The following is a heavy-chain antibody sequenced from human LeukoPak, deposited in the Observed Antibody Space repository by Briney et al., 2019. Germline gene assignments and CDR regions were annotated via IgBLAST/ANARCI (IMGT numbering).Heavy chain of an antibody. V-gene: IGHV3-15*01. CDR2: IKSKTDGGTT. CDR3: TTVAPFRVRGVIPSYYYGMDV. D-gene: IGHD3-10*01. Sequence: GGSLRLSCAASGFTFSNAWMSWVRQAPGKGLEWVGRIKSKTDGGTTDYAAPVKGRFTISRDDSKNTLYLQMNSLKTEDTAVYYCTTVAPFRVRGVIPSYYYGMDVWGQGTTVTVSS. CDR1: GFTFSNAW. J-gene: IGHJ6*02.